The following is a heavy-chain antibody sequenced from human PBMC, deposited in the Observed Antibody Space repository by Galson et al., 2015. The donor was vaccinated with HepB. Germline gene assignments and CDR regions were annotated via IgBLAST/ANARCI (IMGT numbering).Heavy chain of an antibody. CDR2: LHRDGRT. D-gene: IGHD2-21*02. Sequence: RLSCAASGFSVSSKFMSWVRQAPGKGLEWVSTLHRDGRTDYADSVKGRFTISRDNSQNSLYLQMNSLRVDDTAVYYCAGWVVTASWDYFGVDVWGQGTTVTVSS. CDR3: AGWVVTASWDYFGVDV. V-gene: IGHV3-53*01. J-gene: IGHJ6*02. CDR1: GFSVSSKF.